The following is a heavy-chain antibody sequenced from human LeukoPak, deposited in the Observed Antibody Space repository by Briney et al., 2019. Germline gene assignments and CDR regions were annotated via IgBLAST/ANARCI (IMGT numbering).Heavy chain of an antibody. CDR2: ISSSSSYI. V-gene: IGHV3-21*01. J-gene: IGHJ1*01. Sequence: GGSLRLSCAASGFTFSSYSMNWVRQAPGKGLEWVSSISSSSSYIYYADSVKGRFTISRDNAKNSLYLQMNSLRAEDTAVYYCARDSHAENYYDSSGYYPGYFQHWGQGTLVTVSS. D-gene: IGHD3-22*01. CDR1: GFTFSSYS. CDR3: ARDSHAENYYDSSGYYPGYFQH.